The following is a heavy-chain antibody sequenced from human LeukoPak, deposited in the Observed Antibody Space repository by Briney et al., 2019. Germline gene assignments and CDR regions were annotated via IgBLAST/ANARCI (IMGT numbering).Heavy chain of an antibody. D-gene: IGHD6-6*01. CDR1: GGTFSSYA. CDR3: ARDRGDSSSSYYMDV. Sequence: ASVKVSCKASGGTFSSYAISWVRQAPGQGLEWMGGIIPIFGTANYAQKFQGRVTITTDESTSTAYMELSSLRSEDTAVYYCARDRGDSSSSYYMDVWGKGTTVTASS. V-gene: IGHV1-69*05. CDR2: IIPIFGTA. J-gene: IGHJ6*03.